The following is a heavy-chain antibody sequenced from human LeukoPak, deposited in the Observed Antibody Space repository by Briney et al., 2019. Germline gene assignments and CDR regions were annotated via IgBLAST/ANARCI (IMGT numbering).Heavy chain of an antibody. D-gene: IGHD3-10*01. V-gene: IGHV3-7*01. CDR3: ANLPRGSVRHDAFDI. CDR2: IKQDGSEK. J-gene: IGHJ3*02. Sequence: GGSLRLSCAASGFTFSSYWMSWVRQAPGKGLEWVANIKQDGSEKYYVDSVKGRFTISRDNAKNSLYLQMNSLRAEDTAVYYCANLPRGSVRHDAFDIWGQGTMVTVSS. CDR1: GFTFSSYW.